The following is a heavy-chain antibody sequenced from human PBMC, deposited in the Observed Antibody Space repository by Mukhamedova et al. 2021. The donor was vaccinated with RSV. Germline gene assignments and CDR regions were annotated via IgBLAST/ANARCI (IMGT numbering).Heavy chain of an antibody. CDR3: VKGGCSSTSCYIDY. CDR2: ISSNGGST. J-gene: IGHJ4*02. V-gene: IGHV3-64D*06. Sequence: VRQAPGKGLEYVSAISSNGGSTYYADSVKGRFTISRDNSKNMLYLQMSSLRAEDTGVYYCVKGGCSSTSCYIDYWGQGTLVTVSS. D-gene: IGHD2-2*02.